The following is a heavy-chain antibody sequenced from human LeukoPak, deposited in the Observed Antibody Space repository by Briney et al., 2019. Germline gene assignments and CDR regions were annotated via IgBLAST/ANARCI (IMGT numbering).Heavy chain of an antibody. Sequence: GGSLRLSCAASGFTFSDYYMSWIRQAPGKGLEWVSYISSSGSTIYYADSVKGRFTISRDNAKNSLYLQMNSLRAEDTAVYCCARDLLSLLRYFDWSPPQPDYWGQGTLVTVSS. CDR1: GFTFSDYY. CDR2: ISSSGSTI. D-gene: IGHD3-9*01. CDR3: ARDLLSLLRYFDWSPPQPDY. J-gene: IGHJ4*02. V-gene: IGHV3-11*01.